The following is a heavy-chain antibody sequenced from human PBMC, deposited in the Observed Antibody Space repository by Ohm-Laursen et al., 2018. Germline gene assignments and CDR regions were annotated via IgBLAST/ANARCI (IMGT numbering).Heavy chain of an antibody. D-gene: IGHD3-10*01. J-gene: IGHJ4*02. CDR2: INHSGST. CDR3: ASGRGRDFDF. Sequence: GTLSLTCAVYGGSFSGYYWSWIRQPPGKGLEWIGDINHSGSTNYNPSLKSRLTISLDTSKNQYSLKLSSVTAADTAVYYCASGRGRDFDFWGQGILVTVSS. CDR1: GGSFSGYY. V-gene: IGHV4-34*01.